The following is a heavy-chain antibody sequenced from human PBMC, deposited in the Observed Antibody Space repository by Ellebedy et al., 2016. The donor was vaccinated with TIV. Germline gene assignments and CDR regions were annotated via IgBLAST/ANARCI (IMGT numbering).Heavy chain of an antibody. CDR1: GFTFSSYS. Sequence: PGGSLRLSCAASGFTFSSYSMNWVRQAPGKGLEWVSYISYSGDLMYYADSVKGRFTTPRDNAENSLYLQMNSLRAEDTAVYYCARLGVIAAAGASDYWGQGTLVIVSS. CDR3: ARLGVIAAAGASDY. J-gene: IGHJ4*02. D-gene: IGHD6-13*01. V-gene: IGHV3-48*04. CDR2: ISYSGDLM.